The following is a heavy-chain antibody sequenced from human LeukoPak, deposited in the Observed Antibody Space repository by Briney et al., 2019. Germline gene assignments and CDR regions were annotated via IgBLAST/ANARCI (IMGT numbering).Heavy chain of an antibody. CDR3: ASGIRERRSSSTRDAFDS. J-gene: IGHJ3*02. CDR2: IYYSGST. D-gene: IGHD2-2*01. Sequence: PSQTLSLTCTVSGGFISSGDYYWGWIRQPPGKGLEWIGYIYYSGSTYSNPSLKSRVTISVDPSKNHFSLRLTHFTAPDTAVHSCASGIRERRSSSTRDAFDSWGQGTMVAVSS. CDR1: GGFISSGDYY. V-gene: IGHV4-30-4*08.